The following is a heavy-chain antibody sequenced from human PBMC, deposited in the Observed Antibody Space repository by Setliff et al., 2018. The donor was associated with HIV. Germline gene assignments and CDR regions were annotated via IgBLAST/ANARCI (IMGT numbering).Heavy chain of an antibody. V-gene: IGHV3-23*01. J-gene: IGHJ6*03. CDR2: ISSSGGST. CDR1: GFTFSSYA. CDR3: AKEQVPAAIQFHYYYMDV. Sequence: PGGSLRLSCAASGFTFSSYAMSWVRQAPGKGLDWVSAISSSGGSTYYADSVKGRFTISRDNNKNTLYLQMNSLRAEDTAVYYCAKEQVPAAIQFHYYYMDVWGKGTTVTVSS. D-gene: IGHD2-2*01.